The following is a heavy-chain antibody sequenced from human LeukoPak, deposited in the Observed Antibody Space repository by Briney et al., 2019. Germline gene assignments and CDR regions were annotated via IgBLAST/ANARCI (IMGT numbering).Heavy chain of an antibody. CDR2: IYYSGST. CDR1: GGSISSGGYY. Sequence: SQTLSLTCAVSGGSISSGGYYWSWIRQYPGKGLEWIGYIYYSGSTYYNPSLKSRVTISVDTSKNQFSLKLSSVTAADTAVYYCASIVVVAATGDYWGQGTLVTVSS. J-gene: IGHJ4*02. CDR3: ASIVVVAATGDY. V-gene: IGHV4-31*11. D-gene: IGHD2-15*01.